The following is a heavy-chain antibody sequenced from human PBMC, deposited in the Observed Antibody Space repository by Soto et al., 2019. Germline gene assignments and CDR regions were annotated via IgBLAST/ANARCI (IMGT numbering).Heavy chain of an antibody. CDR3: AKDSLLLWFGETGFDDAFDI. V-gene: IGHV3-23*01. J-gene: IGHJ3*02. CDR1: GFTFSSYA. D-gene: IGHD3-10*01. CDR2: ISGSGGST. Sequence: GESLKISCAASGFTFSSYAMSWVRQAPGKGLEWVSAISGSGGSTYYADSVKGRFTISRDNSKNTLYLQMNSLRAEDTAVYYCAKDSLLLWFGETGFDDAFDIWGQGTMVTVSS.